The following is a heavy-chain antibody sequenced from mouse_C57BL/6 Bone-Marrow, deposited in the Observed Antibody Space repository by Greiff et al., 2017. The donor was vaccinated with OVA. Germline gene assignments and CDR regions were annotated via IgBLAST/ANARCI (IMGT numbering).Heavy chain of an antibody. J-gene: IGHJ1*03. V-gene: IGHV1-20*01. D-gene: IGHD2-3*01. CDR1: GYSFTGYF. CDR3: ARFFYDGLWYFDV. Sequence: VQLKESGPELVKPGDSVKISCKASGYSFTGYFMNWVMQSHGKSLEWIGRINPYNGDTFYNQKFKGKATLTVDKSSSTAHMELRSLTSEDSAFYYCARFFYDGLWYFDVWGTGTTVTVSS. CDR2: INPYNGDT.